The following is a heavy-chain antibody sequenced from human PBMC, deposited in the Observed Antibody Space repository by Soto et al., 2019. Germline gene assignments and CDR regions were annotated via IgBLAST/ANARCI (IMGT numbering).Heavy chain of an antibody. J-gene: IGHJ5*02. D-gene: IGHD3-22*01. CDR2: IYHSGST. CDR1: GGSISRSNW. CDR3: ARRGGGSMIVDYNWFDP. Sequence: QVQLQESGPGLVKPSGTLSLTCAVSGGSISRSNWWSWVRQPPGKGLEWIGEIYHSGSTNYNPSLKIRVTISVDKSKNQLSLRLTSVTAADTAVYYCARRGGGSMIVDYNWFDPWGQGTLVTVSS. V-gene: IGHV4-4*02.